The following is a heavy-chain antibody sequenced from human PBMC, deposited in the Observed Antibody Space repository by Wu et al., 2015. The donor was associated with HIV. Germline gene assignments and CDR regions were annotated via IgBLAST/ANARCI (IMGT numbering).Heavy chain of an antibody. CDR2: IIPIFGTA. CDR3: ARVGDYYGSGSYYHQAVDY. CDR1: RHFSSYA. Sequence: QVQLVQSGAEVKKPGSSVKVSCKALRHFSSYAISWVRQAPGQGLEWMGRIIPIFGTANYAQKFQGRVTITADESTSTAYMELSSLKGSEDTAVYYCARVGDYYGSGSYYHQAVDYWGQGTLVTVSS. D-gene: IGHD3-10*01. J-gene: IGHJ4*02. V-gene: IGHV1-69*13.